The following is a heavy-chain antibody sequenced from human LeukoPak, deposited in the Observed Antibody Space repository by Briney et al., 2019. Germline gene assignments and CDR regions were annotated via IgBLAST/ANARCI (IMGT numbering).Heavy chain of an antibody. CDR1: GGSISSSSYY. D-gene: IGHD4-17*01. J-gene: IGHJ4*02. CDR3: ARAGGDYGDLYFDY. CDR2: IYYSGST. Sequence: SETLSLTCTVSGGSISSSSYYWGWIRQPPGKGLEWIGSIYYSGSTYYNPSLKSRVTISVDTSKNQFSLKLGSVTAADTAVYYCARAGGDYGDLYFDYWGQGTLVTVSP. V-gene: IGHV4-39*07.